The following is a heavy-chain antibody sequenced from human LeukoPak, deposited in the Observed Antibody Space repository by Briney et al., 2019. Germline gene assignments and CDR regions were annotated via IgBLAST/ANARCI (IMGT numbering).Heavy chain of an antibody. J-gene: IGHJ4*02. CDR2: ISWDGGST. V-gene: IGHV3-43*01. CDR1: GFTFDDYT. Sequence: GGSLRLSCAASGFTFDDYTMHWVRQAPGKGLEWVSLISWDGGSTYYADSVRGRFTISRDNSKNSLYLHMNSLRTEDTALYYCAKDRLSGALDFWGQGTLVTVSS. CDR3: AKDRLSGALDF. D-gene: IGHD3-16*01.